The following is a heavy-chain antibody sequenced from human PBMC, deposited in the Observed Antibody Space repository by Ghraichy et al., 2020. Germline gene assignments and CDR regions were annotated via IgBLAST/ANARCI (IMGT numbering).Heavy chain of an antibody. D-gene: IGHD3-3*01. CDR2: IIPIFGTA. CDR1: GGTFSSYA. CDR3: AIRVSSYDFWSGYYASQFDYGMDV. J-gene: IGHJ6*02. Sequence: SVKVSCKASGGTFSSYAISWVRQAPGQGLEWMGGIIPIFGTANYAQKFQGRVTITADESTSTAYMELSSLRSEDTAVYYCAIRVSSYDFWSGYYASQFDYGMDVWGQGTTVTVSS. V-gene: IGHV1-69*13.